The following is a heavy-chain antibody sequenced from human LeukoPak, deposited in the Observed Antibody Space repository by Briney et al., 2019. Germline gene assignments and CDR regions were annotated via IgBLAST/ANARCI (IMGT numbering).Heavy chain of an antibody. CDR3: ASTIAAAGTSYSY. J-gene: IGHJ4*02. CDR1: GYTFTGYY. Sequence: ASVKVSCKASGYTFTGYYMHWVRQAPGQGLEWMGWINPNSGGTNYAQKFQGRVTMTRDTSISTAYMELSRLRSDDTAAYYCASTIAAAGTSYSYWGQGTLVTVSS. CDR2: INPNSGGT. V-gene: IGHV1-2*02. D-gene: IGHD6-13*01.